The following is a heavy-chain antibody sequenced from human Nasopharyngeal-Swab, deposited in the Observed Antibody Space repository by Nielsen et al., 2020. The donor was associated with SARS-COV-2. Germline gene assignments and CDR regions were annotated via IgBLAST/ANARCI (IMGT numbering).Heavy chain of an antibody. CDR1: GGSFSSYY. D-gene: IGHD6-13*01. V-gene: IGHV4-59*01. Sequence: SETLSLTCTVSGGSFSSYYWSWIRQPPGKGLEWIGYIYYSGSTNYNPSLKSRVTISVDTSKNQFSLKLSSVTAADTAVYYCARTIIAAAEGYFDYWGQGTLVTVSS. J-gene: IGHJ4*02. CDR2: IYYSGST. CDR3: ARTIIAAAEGYFDY.